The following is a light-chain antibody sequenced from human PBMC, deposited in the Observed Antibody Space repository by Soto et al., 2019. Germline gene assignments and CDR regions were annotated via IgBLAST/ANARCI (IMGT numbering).Light chain of an antibody. CDR3: QQRSNWPYLT. J-gene: IGKJ4*01. CDR2: DAS. V-gene: IGKV3-11*01. Sequence: EIMMTQSPGTLSLSPGERATLSCRASQSVSGYLGWYQQKPGQAPRLLIYDASNRAYGVPARFRGSGSGTNFTLTIASLEPDDFAVYYCQQRSNWPYLTFGGGTRV. CDR1: QSVSGY.